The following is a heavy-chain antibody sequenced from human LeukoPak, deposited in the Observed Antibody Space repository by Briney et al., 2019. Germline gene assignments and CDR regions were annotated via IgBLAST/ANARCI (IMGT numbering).Heavy chain of an antibody. D-gene: IGHD2-15*01. J-gene: IGHJ4*02. Sequence: PGGSLRLSCAASGFTFSSYAMHWVRQAPGKGLEWVAAISYDGSNKYYADSVKGRFTISRDNSKNTLYLQMNSLRAEDTAVYYCASLSGSSTFDYWGQGTLVTVSS. CDR2: ISYDGSNK. CDR1: GFTFSSYA. CDR3: ASLSGSSTFDY. V-gene: IGHV3-30-3*01.